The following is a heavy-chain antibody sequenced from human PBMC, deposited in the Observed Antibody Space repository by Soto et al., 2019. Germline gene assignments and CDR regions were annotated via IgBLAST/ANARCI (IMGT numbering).Heavy chain of an antibody. CDR1: GGSISSYY. D-gene: IGHD3-22*01. V-gene: IGHV4-59*01. CDR3: AGGVSYYDSSGYYRFDY. Sequence: SETLSLTCTVSGGSISSYYWSWIRQPPVKGLEWIGYIYYSGSTNYNPSLKSRVTISVDTSKNQFSLKLSSVTAADTAVYYCAGGVSYYDSSGYYRFDYWGQGTLVTVS. CDR2: IYYSGST. J-gene: IGHJ4*02.